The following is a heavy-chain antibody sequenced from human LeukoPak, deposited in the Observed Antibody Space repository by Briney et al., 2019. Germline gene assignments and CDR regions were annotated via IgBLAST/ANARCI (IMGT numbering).Heavy chain of an antibody. CDR2: VNPFSGTA. CDR3: ARTKHLVGYFFDF. D-gene: IGHD6-6*01. V-gene: IGHV1-69*13. Sequence: SVKVSCKSSGGSFNSYTISWVRQAPGQGLLEWMGGVNPFSGTANYAQQFQGRLTIISDESTRTAYMELSSLGSEDTAVYYCARTKHLVGYFFDFWGRGTLVTVSS. CDR1: GGSFNSYT. J-gene: IGHJ4*02.